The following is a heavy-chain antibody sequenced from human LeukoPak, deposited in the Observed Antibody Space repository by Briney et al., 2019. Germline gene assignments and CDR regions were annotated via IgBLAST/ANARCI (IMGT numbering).Heavy chain of an antibody. CDR1: GGSISSSSYY. CDR3: ARGGDWERALDY. J-gene: IGHJ4*02. V-gene: IGHV4-39*07. D-gene: IGHD2-21*02. CDR2: IYYSGST. Sequence: SETLSLTCTVSGGSISSSSYYWGWIRQPPGKGLEWIGSIYYSGSTYYNPSLKSRLTISVDTSKNQFSLKLNSVTAADTAVYYCARGGDWERALDYWGQGTLVTVSS.